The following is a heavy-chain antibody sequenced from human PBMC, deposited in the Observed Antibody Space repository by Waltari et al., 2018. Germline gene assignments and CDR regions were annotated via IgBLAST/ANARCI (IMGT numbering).Heavy chain of an antibody. CDR3: ARDDSYGRFMRFDF. CDR1: GLTVSRNY. D-gene: IGHD3-16*01. J-gene: IGHJ4*02. Sequence: EVQLVESGGGLIQPGGSLRLSCEASGLTVSRNYMRWVRQAPGKGLEWLSAIYSGGNTFYADSVKGRFNISIDNSKNTLYLQMNSLRVDDTAVYYCARDDSYGRFMRFDFWGQGTVVTVSS. CDR2: IYSGGNT. V-gene: IGHV3-53*01.